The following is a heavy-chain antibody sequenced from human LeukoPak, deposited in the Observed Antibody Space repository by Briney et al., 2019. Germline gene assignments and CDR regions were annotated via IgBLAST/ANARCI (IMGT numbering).Heavy chain of an antibody. Sequence: ASVKVSCKASGYTFTSYGISWVRQAPGQGLECMGWISAYNGNTNYAQKLQGRVTMTTDTSTSTAYMELRSLRSDDTAVYYCARVKNPGIIVPAAMPALGYWGQGTLVTVSS. J-gene: IGHJ4*02. V-gene: IGHV1-18*01. CDR1: GYTFTSYG. D-gene: IGHD2-2*01. CDR2: ISAYNGNT. CDR3: ARVKNPGIIVPAAMPALGY.